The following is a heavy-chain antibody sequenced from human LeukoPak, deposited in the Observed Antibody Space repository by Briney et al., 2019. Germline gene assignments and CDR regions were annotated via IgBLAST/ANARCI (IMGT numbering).Heavy chain of an antibody. V-gene: IGHV4-34*01. D-gene: IGHD3-22*01. Sequence: PSETLSLTCAVYGGSFSGYYWSWIRQPSGKGLEWIGEINHSGSTNYNPSLKSRVTISVDTSKNQFSLKLSSVTAADTAVYYCARGLHLDSSGYYFDYWGQGTLVTVSS. J-gene: IGHJ4*02. CDR2: INHSGST. CDR1: GGSFSGYY. CDR3: ARGLHLDSSGYYFDY.